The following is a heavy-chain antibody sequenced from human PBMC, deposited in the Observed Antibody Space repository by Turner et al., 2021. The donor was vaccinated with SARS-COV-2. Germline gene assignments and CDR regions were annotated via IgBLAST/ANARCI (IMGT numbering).Heavy chain of an antibody. CDR3: ARDGGGMLRT. J-gene: IGHJ4*02. CDR2: ISYDGSNK. Sequence: QVQLVESGGGVVQPGRSLRLSCAASGFTFSSYAMHWVRQAPGKGLEWVALISYDGSNKYYADSVKGRFTISRDNSKSTLYLQMNSLRAEDTAVYYCARDGGGMLRTWGQGTLVTVSS. D-gene: IGHD3-16*01. CDR1: GFTFSSYA. V-gene: IGHV3-30-3*01.